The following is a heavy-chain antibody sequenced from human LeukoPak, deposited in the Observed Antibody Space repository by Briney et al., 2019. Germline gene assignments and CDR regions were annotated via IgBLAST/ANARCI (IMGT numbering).Heavy chain of an antibody. Sequence: PGGSLRLSCAASGFTFSRYAMSWARQAPGKGLEWVSGISGSGDTTYYAEPVKGRFTISRDNSKNTLYLQMNSLRAEDTAVYYCAKDFGDCSNGVCYGKPFDYWGQGTLVTASS. V-gene: IGHV3-23*01. J-gene: IGHJ4*02. CDR2: ISGSGDTT. D-gene: IGHD2-8*01. CDR1: GFTFSRYA. CDR3: AKDFGDCSNGVCYGKPFDY.